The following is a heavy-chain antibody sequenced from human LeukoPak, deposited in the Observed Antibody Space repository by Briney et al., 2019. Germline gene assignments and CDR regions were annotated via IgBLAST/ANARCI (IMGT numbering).Heavy chain of an antibody. CDR2: INPNSGGT. D-gene: IGHD2-15*01. J-gene: IGHJ3*02. CDR1: GYTFTGYY. Sequence: GASVKVSCKASGYTFTGYYMHWVRQAPGQGLEWMGWINPNSGGTNYAQKFQGWVTMTRDTSISTAYMELSSLRSEDTAVYYCARVFLGYCSGGSCYSGVQDAFDIWGQGTMVTVSS. V-gene: IGHV1-2*04. CDR3: ARVFLGYCSGGSCYSGVQDAFDI.